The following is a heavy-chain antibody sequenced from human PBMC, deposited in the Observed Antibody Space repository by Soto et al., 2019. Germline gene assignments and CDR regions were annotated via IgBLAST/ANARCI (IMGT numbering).Heavy chain of an antibody. CDR1: GDSVSSNSAA. J-gene: IGHJ6*02. D-gene: IGHD6-13*01. V-gene: IGHV6-1*01. CDR3: AKQKSMTAAGSSYYYGLDV. CDR2: TYYRSKWNN. Sequence: SQTLSLTCAISGDSVSSNSAAWNWIRQSPSGGLEWLGRTYYRSKWNNDYAVSVKSRIIINPDTSKNQFSLHLNSVTPEDTAVYYCAKQKSMTAAGSSYYYGLDVWGLGTSVTVSS.